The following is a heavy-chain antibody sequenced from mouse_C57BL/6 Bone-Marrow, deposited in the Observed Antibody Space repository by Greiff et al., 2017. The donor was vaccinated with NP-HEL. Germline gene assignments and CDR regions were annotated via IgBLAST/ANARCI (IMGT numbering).Heavy chain of an antibody. J-gene: IGHJ3*01. CDR2: IHPNSGSM. V-gene: IGHV1-64*01. D-gene: IGHD1-1*01. CDR3: ARRGYGSSSFAY. Sequence: QVQLQQPGAELVKPGASVKLSCKASGYTFTSYWMHWVKLRPGQGLEWIGMIHPNSGSMNYNEKFKSKTTLTVDKSSSTAYMQLSSLTSEDSAVYYCARRGYGSSSFAYWGQGTLVTVSA. CDR1: GYTFTSYW.